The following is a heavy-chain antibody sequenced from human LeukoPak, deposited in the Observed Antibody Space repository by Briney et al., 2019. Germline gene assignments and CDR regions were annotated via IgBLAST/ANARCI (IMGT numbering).Heavy chain of an antibody. V-gene: IGHV1-18*01. D-gene: IGHD1-1*01. CDR2: ISAYNGNT. CDR3: ARDIATVQHQD. J-gene: IGHJ4*02. CDR1: GYIFNNYG. Sequence: ASVKVSCKTSGYIFNNYGISWVRQAPGQGLEWMGWISAYNGNTNYIQKFRGRVAMTADKSTSKVYMELRSLRPDDTAIYYCARDIATVQHQDWGQGTLVTVSS.